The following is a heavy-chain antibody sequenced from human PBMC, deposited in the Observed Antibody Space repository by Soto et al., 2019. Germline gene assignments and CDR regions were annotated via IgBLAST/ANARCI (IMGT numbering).Heavy chain of an antibody. CDR3: TRNDDIVVTSRLNFDY. CDR2: IRSKANSYAT. D-gene: IGHD2-15*01. Sequence: EVQLVESGGGLVQPGGSLKLSCAASGFTFSGSAMRWVRQASGKGLEWVGRIRSKANSYATAYAASVKGRFTISRDDSKNTAYLQMNSLKTEDTAVYYCTRNDDIVVTSRLNFDYWGQGTLVTVSS. J-gene: IGHJ4*02. V-gene: IGHV3-73*02. CDR1: GFTFSGSA.